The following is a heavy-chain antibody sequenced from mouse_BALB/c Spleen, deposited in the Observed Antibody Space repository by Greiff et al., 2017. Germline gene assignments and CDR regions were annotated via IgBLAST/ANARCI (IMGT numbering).Heavy chain of an antibody. V-gene: IGHV5-17*02. Sequence: EVMLVESGGGLVQPGGSRKLSCAASGFTFSSFGMHWVRQAPEKGLEWVAYISSGSSTIYYADTVKGRFTISRDNPKNTLFLQMTSLRSEDTAMYYCANDYSMDYWGQGTSVTVSS. D-gene: IGHD2-4*01. J-gene: IGHJ4*01. CDR2: ISSGSSTI. CDR3: ANDYSMDY. CDR1: GFTFSSFG.